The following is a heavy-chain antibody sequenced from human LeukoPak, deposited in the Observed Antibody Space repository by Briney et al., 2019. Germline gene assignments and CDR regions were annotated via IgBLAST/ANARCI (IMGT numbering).Heavy chain of an antibody. D-gene: IGHD2-21*01. CDR3: ARDDCGGTCYPGGY. V-gene: IGHV1-3*01. CDR2: IKASNGDT. CDR1: VYTFTVYV. J-gene: IGHJ4*02. Sequence: ASLKVSSEPSVYTFTVYVVHWVRPGPQQRPEWMGWIKASNGDTKYSPNFQGRDTITRHTSASTAYMELSSLTSEDTALYYCARDDCGGTCYPGGYWGQGTLVTVSS.